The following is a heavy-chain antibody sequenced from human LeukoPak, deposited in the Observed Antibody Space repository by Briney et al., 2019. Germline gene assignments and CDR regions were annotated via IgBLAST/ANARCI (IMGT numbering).Heavy chain of an antibody. CDR1: GFTFRSHE. Sequence: PGGSLRLSCAVSGFTFRSHEMNWVRQAPGKGLEWISYISTSGSIIHYADSVKGRFTISRDNAKNSLYLQMNSLRAEDTAVYYCARADGGGYWGQGTLVTVSS. J-gene: IGHJ4*02. D-gene: IGHD3-3*01. CDR2: ISTSGSII. CDR3: ARADGGGY. V-gene: IGHV3-48*03.